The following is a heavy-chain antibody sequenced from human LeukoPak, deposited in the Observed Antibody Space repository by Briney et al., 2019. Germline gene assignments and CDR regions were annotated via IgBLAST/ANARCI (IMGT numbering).Heavy chain of an antibody. V-gene: IGHV5-51*01. D-gene: IGHD3-22*01. CDR3: ARGYNYYDSSVYSYYFDY. J-gene: IGHJ4*02. Sequence: GESLKISCKGSGYSFTSYWIGWVRQMPGKGLEWMGIIYPSDSDTRYSPSFQGQVTISADKSISTAYLQWSSLKASDTAMYYCARGYNYYDSSVYSYYFDYWAQGTLVTVSS. CDR1: GYSFTSYW. CDR2: IYPSDSDT.